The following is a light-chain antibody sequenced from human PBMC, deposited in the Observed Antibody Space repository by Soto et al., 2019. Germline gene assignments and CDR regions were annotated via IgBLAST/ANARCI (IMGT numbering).Light chain of an antibody. Sequence: EIVVTQSPATLSVSPGERATLSCRASQSVSSNLAWYQQKPGQAPRLLIYGASTRATGIPARFSGSGSGTEFTLTISSLQSEDFAVYYCQQYNYWPPRITFGPGTKVDFK. J-gene: IGKJ3*01. CDR1: QSVSSN. CDR3: QQYNYWPPRIT. CDR2: GAS. V-gene: IGKV3-15*01.